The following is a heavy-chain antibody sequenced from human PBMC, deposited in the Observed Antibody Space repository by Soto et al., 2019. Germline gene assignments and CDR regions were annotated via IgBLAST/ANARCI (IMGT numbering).Heavy chain of an antibody. CDR1: GFTSSSYG. D-gene: IGHD2-15*01. CDR2: ISFGGNNK. J-gene: IGHJ4*02. CDR3: AKSQDRDCSGGSCHGFDF. V-gene: IGHV3-30*18. Sequence: GGSLRLSCAASGFTSSSYGMHWVRQAPGKGLEWVAIISFGGNNKYYADSVKGRFTVSRDKSKNTLYLQMNSLRTEDTAVYYCAKSQDRDCSGGSCHGFDFWGQGTLVTVSS.